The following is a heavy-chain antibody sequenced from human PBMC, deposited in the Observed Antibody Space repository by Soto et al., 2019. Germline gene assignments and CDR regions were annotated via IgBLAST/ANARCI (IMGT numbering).Heavy chain of an antibody. CDR1: GGSFSGYY. D-gene: IGHD2-2*02. CDR2: INHSGST. CDR3: ARGGCSSTSCYTRNWFDP. J-gene: IGHJ5*02. Sequence: PSETLSLTCAVYGGSFSGYYWSWIRQPPGKGLEWIGEINHSGSTNYNPSLKSRVTISVDTSKNQFSLKPSSVTAADTAVYYCARGGCSSTSCYTRNWFDPWGQGTLVTVSS. V-gene: IGHV4-34*01.